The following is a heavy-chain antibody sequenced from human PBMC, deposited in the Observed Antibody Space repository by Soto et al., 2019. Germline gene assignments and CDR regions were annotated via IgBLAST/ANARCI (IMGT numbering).Heavy chain of an antibody. CDR3: ARGANDYVYAFPM. CDR1: GASINSGDYY. Sequence: QVQLQESGPGLVKPSQTLSLTCTVSGASINSGDYYWSWNRQPPGKSLEWIGYISYSGNLFYNPSLKSRLSIPEDKSRHQFTLRLNSVTSAAPAVYYCARGANDYVYAFPMWGCGTMVIVS. V-gene: IGHV4-30-4*01. J-gene: IGHJ3*02. D-gene: IGHD3-16*01. CDR2: ISYSGNL.